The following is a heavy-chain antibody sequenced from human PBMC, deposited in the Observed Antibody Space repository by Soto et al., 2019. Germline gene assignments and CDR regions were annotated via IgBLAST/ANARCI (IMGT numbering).Heavy chain of an antibody. CDR1: GGTFSNST. CDR3: ARFKLGDDY. J-gene: IGHJ4*02. D-gene: IGHD5-12*01. Sequence: QVQLVQSGAEVRKPGSSVKVSCQASGGTFSNSTVTWVRQAPGQGLEWMGRLTPILGLAKYAQKFRGRLTITADKSTTTSYMELRSMRSEDTAIYYCARFKLGDDYWGQGTLVTVSS. CDR2: LTPILGLA. V-gene: IGHV1-69*02.